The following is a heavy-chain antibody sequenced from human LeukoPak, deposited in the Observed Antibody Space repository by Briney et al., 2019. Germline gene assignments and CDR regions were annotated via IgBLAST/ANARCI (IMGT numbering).Heavy chain of an antibody. J-gene: IGHJ6*02. Sequence: ASVKVSCKASGGTFSSYAISWVRQAPGQGLEWMGGIIPIFGTANYAQKFQGRVTITADESTSSAYMVLSSLRSEDTAVYYCARSRPDENVLRFFPYYYGMDVWGQGTTVTVSS. CDR1: GGTFSSYA. CDR2: IIPIFGTA. D-gene: IGHD3-3*01. CDR3: ARSRPDENVLRFFPYYYGMDV. V-gene: IGHV1-69*13.